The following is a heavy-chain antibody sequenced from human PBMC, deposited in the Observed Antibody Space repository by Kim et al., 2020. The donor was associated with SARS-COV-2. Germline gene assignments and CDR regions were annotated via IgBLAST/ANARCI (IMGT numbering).Heavy chain of an antibody. V-gene: IGHV3-15*01. D-gene: IGHD2-15*01. CDR2: IKSKTDGGTT. J-gene: IGHJ3*02. CDR1: GFTFSNAW. CDR3: TTDLGVVAATFAFDI. Sequence: GGSLRLSCAASGFTFSNAWMSWVRQAPGKGLEWVGRIKSKTDGGTTDYAAHVKGRFTISRDDSKNTLYLQMNSLKTEDTAVYYCTTDLGVVAATFAFDIWGQGTIVTVSS.